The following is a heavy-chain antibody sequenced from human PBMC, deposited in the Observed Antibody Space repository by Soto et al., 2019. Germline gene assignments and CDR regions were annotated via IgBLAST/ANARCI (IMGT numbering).Heavy chain of an antibody. Sequence: PGGSLRLSCAASGFIVSNYAMSWVRQAPGKGLEWVSTISGSGGSTYYADSVKGRFTISRDNSKNTLYLQMNSLRAEDTAVYYCAKGQNYYYDSSGYHNWFDPWGQGTLVTVSS. CDR3: AKGQNYYYDSSGYHNWFDP. CDR1: GFIVSNYA. V-gene: IGHV3-23*01. J-gene: IGHJ5*02. D-gene: IGHD3-22*01. CDR2: ISGSGGST.